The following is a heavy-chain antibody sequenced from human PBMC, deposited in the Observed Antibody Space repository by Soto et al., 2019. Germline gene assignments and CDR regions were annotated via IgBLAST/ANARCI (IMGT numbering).Heavy chain of an antibody. CDR3: AREVQVHTPAFVY. D-gene: IGHD3-10*01. Sequence: QVQLVQSGAEMKKPGSSVKVSCQSSGGTFNTYAMNWVRQAPGQGPEWMGDISPMFGAANYAPKLQGRVTITADESTGTSYMQLSSLTSEDTALYFCAREVQVHTPAFVYWGQGTPVTVSS. V-gene: IGHV1-69*19. CDR1: GGTFNTYA. CDR2: ISPMFGAA. J-gene: IGHJ4*02.